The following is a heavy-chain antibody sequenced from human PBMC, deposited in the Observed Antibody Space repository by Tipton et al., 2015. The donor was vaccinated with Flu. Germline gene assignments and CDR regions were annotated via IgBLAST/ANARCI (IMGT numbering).Heavy chain of an antibody. CDR1: GFTFSSYA. V-gene: IGHV3-23*01. CDR2: ISDSGGST. D-gene: IGHD3-3*01. J-gene: IGHJ3*01. Sequence: SLRLSCTASGFTFSSYAMSWVRQAPGKGPEWVATISDSGGSTYYADSVKGRFTISRDNAKNSLYLQMNSLRAEDTAFYFCARSHKIFGAVRTPFDLWGQGTLVTVSS. CDR3: ARSHKIFGAVRTPFDL.